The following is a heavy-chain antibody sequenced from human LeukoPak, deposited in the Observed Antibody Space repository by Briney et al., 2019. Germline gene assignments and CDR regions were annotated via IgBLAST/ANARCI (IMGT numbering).Heavy chain of an antibody. CDR2: IDPNSGGT. CDR1: GYTFTGYY. D-gene: IGHD3-3*01. CDR3: ARGALVVIIDYNWFDP. V-gene: IGHV1-2*02. J-gene: IGHJ5*02. Sequence: ASVKVSCKASGYTFTGYYMHWVRQAPGQGLEWMGWIDPNSGGTNYAQKFQGRVTMTRDTSISTAYMELSRLRSDDTAVYYCARGALVVIIDYNWFDPWGQGTLVTVSS.